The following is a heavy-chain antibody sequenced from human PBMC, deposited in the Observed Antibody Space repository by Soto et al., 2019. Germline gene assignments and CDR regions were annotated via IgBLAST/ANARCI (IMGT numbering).Heavy chain of an antibody. D-gene: IGHD3-10*01. CDR2: IYYSGST. CDR1: GGSISSGGYY. Sequence: QVQLQESGPGLVKPSQTLSLTCTVSGGSISSGGYYWSWIRQHPGKGLEWIGYIYYSGSTYYTPSLKSRVTISVDTSKNQFSLKLSSVTAADTAVYYCARYGSGSYYDAYNWFDPWGQGTLVTVSS. V-gene: IGHV4-31*03. J-gene: IGHJ5*02. CDR3: ARYGSGSYYDAYNWFDP.